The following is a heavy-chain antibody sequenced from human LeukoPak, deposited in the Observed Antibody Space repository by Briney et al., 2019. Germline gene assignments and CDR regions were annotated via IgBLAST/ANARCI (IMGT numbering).Heavy chain of an antibody. D-gene: IGHD1-26*01. CDR3: ARGYSGTYRVDY. CDR2: INTDGTNT. V-gene: IGHV3-74*01. J-gene: IGHJ4*02. CDR1: GFTFSSYW. Sequence: GGSLRLSCAASGFTFSSYWMHWVRQVPGKGLVWVSRINTDGTNTTYADSVKGRFTMSRDNAKSGLYLQMNSLRAEDTAVYYCARGYSGTYRVDYWGQGTLVTVSS.